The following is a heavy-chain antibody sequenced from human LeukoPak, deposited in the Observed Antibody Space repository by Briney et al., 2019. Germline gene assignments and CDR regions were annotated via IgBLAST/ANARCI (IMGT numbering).Heavy chain of an antibody. CDR1: GYTFTGHY. J-gene: IGHJ4*02. Sequence: ASVKVSCKASGYTFTGHYMHLVRQAPGQGLEWMGWINPNSGGTNYAQKFEGRVTMTRDTSISTAYMELSRLRSDDTAVYYCARVYYDLRTQLDNWGQGTLVTASS. CDR2: INPNSGGT. V-gene: IGHV1-2*02. D-gene: IGHD3/OR15-3a*01. CDR3: ARVYYDLRTQLDN.